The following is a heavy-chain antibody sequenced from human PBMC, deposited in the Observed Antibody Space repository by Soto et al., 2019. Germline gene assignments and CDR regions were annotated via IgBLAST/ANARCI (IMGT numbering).Heavy chain of an antibody. V-gene: IGHV3-33*01. J-gene: IGHJ6*02. CDR3: ARRQISPPTRGAASARGGMDV. CDR2: IWNDGNGY. CDR1: GFNFNNYG. Sequence: QVQLVESGGGVVQPGRSLRLSCAASGFNFNNYGMHWVRQAPGKGLEWVAVIWNDGNGYYYANSVKGRFTISRDNSKNTLFLQISSLRAEDTAGYYCARRQISPPTRGAASARGGMDVWGQGTTVTVSS. D-gene: IGHD6-13*01.